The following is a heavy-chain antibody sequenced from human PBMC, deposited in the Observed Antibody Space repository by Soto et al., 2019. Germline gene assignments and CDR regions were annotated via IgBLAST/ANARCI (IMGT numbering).Heavy chain of an antibody. CDR3: ARDRGQQLVRGSWFDP. V-gene: IGHV3-53*04. J-gene: IGHJ5*02. CDR2: IYGGGST. CDR1: GFTVSSNY. D-gene: IGHD6-13*01. Sequence: EVQLVESGGGLVQPGGSLRLSCAASGFTVSSNYMSWVRQAPGKGLEWVSVIYGGGSTYYADSVKGRFTISRHNSKNTLDLEMNGLRGEDTAVYYCARDRGQQLVRGSWFDPWGQGTLVTVSS.